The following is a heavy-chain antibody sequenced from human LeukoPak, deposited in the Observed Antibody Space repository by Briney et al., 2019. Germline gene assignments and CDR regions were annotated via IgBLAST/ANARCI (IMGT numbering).Heavy chain of an antibody. V-gene: IGHV4-4*07. D-gene: IGHD3-10*02. J-gene: IGHJ4*02. CDR2: IYASGST. CDR3: ARVDVRGVIIDY. CDR1: GFSISSYD. Sequence: SETLSLSCTVSGFSISSYDWSWIRQPPGKGLEWIGRIYASGSTNYYPYLESRVTMSVDTSKNQFSLRLSSVTAADTAVYYCARVDVRGVIIDYWGQGTLVTVSS.